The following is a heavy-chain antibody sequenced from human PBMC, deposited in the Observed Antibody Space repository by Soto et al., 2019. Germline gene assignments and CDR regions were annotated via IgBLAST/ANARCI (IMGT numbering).Heavy chain of an antibody. J-gene: IGHJ6*03. CDR1: GYTFTSYA. Sequence: ASVKVSCKASGYTFTSYAMHWVRQAPGQGLEWMGWINTNTGNPTYAQGFTGRFVFSLDTSVSTAYLQICSLKAEDTAVYYCARDSTVYNWNYWYYYYYMDVWGKGTTVTVSS. V-gene: IGHV7-4-1*01. CDR2: INTNTGNP. D-gene: IGHD1-7*01. CDR3: ARDSTVYNWNYWYYYYYMDV.